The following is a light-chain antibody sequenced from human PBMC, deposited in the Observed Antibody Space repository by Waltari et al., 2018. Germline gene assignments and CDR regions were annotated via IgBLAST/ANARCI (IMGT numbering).Light chain of an antibody. J-gene: IGLJ1*01. CDR3: APWDDSLNGPV. CDR1: NSNVGSNS. V-gene: IGLV1-44*01. CDR2: DNN. Sequence: QSAVTQTPSVSGTPGQTVTISCSGVNSNVGSNSVNWYQQLPGSAPRLLIFDNNRRPPGVPDRFSASKSGTSASLAISGLQSEDEADYYCAPWDDSLNGPVFGTGTKVTVL.